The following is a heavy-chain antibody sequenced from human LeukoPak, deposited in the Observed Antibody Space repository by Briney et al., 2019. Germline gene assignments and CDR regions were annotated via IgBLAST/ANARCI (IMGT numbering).Heavy chain of an antibody. D-gene: IGHD5-18*01. Sequence: TSSETLSLTCTVSGGSISSYYWSWIRQPPGKGLEWIGYIYYSGSTNYNPSLKSRVTISVDTSKNQFSLKLSSVTAADTAVYYCARQGVDTAMGFDYWGQGTLVTVSS. CDR2: IYYSGST. CDR1: GGSISSYY. CDR3: ARQGVDTAMGFDY. V-gene: IGHV4-59*08. J-gene: IGHJ4*02.